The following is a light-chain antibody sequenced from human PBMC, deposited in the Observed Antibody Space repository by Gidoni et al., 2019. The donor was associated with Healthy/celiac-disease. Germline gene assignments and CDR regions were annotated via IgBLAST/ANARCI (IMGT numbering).Light chain of an antibody. CDR1: QSISSY. Sequence: DIQMTQSPSSLSASVGDRVTITCRASQSISSYLNWYQQKPGKAPTLLIYAASSLQSGVPSRFSGSGSGTDFTLTISSLHPEDFATYSCQPSYSTLYTFXXXTKLEIK. CDR3: QPSYSTLYT. CDR2: AAS. J-gene: IGKJ2*01. V-gene: IGKV1-39*01.